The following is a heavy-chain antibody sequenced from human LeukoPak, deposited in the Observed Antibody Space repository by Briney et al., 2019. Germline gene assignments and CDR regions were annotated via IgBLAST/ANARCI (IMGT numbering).Heavy chain of an antibody. D-gene: IGHD4-17*01. CDR3: ARDDPYGDYTDY. CDR2: IYTSGST. Sequence: SETLSLTCTVSGGSISSGSYYWSWLRQPAGTGLEWIGRIYTSGSTNYNPSLKSRVTISVDTSKNQFSLKLSSVTAADTAVYYCARDDPYGDYTDYWGQGTLVTVSS. CDR1: GGSISSGSYY. J-gene: IGHJ4*02. V-gene: IGHV4-61*02.